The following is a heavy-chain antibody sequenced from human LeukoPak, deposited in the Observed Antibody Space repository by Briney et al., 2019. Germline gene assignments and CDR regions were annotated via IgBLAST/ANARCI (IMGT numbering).Heavy chain of an antibody. CDR2: ISSSSSTI. CDR3: ARGMVKFRVVPAARSLLDY. CDR1: GFTFSSYS. J-gene: IGHJ4*02. V-gene: IGHV3-48*02. Sequence: PGGSLRLSCAASGFTFSSYSMNWVRQAPGKGLEWVSYISSSSSTIYYADSVKGRFTISRDNAKNSLYLQMDSLRDEDTAVYYCARGMVKFRVVPAARSLLDYWGQGTLVTVSS. D-gene: IGHD2-2*01.